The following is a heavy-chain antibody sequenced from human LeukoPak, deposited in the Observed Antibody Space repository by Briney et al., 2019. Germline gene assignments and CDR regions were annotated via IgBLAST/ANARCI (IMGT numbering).Heavy chain of an antibody. CDR3: AKSYNGYESKPDY. CDR2: ISNSGGRT. CDR1: GFTFSSYA. Sequence: GGSLRLSCAASGFTFSSYAMSWVRQAPGKGLEWVSAISNSGGRTFYTDSVKGRFTISRDNSKITLYLQMNSLRAEDTAVYYCAKSYNGYESKPDYWGQGTLVTVSS. V-gene: IGHV3-23*01. D-gene: IGHD5-12*01. J-gene: IGHJ4*02.